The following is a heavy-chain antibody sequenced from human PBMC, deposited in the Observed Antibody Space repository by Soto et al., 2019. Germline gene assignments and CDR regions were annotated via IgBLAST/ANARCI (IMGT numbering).Heavy chain of an antibody. D-gene: IGHD6-19*01. Sequence: SETLSLTCTVSGGSISSSSYYWGWIRQPPGKGLEWIGYIYYSGSTDYDPSLKSRVTISVDTSKNQFSLKLKSVTAADTAVYFCARQLAGRVLWDYWGQGTLVTVSS. CDR3: ARQLAGRVLWDY. CDR1: GGSISSSSYY. CDR2: IYYSGST. V-gene: IGHV4-61*05. J-gene: IGHJ4*02.